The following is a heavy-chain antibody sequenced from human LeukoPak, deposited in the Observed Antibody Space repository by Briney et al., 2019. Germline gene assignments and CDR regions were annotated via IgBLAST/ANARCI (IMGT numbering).Heavy chain of an antibody. CDR3: AKDVSATPFDY. Sequence: GGSLRLSCAASGFTFSSYGMHWVRQAPGKGLEWVAVIWYDGSNKYYADSVKGRFTISRDNSKNTLYLQMNSLRAEDTAVYYCAKDVSATPFDYWGQGTLVTVSS. CDR2: IWYDGSNK. D-gene: IGHD2-15*01. V-gene: IGHV3-30*02. CDR1: GFTFSSYG. J-gene: IGHJ4*02.